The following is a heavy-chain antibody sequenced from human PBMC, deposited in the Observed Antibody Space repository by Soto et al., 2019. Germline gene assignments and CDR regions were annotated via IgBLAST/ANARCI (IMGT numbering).Heavy chain of an antibody. CDR3: AKALGELSPESYDY. Sequence: GGSLRLSCAASGFTFSSYAMSWVRQAPGKGLEWVSAIGGGGSSTFYADSVKGRFTISRDSSKNTLYLHMNSLRAEDTAVYYCAKALGELSPESYDYWGQGTLVTVSS. J-gene: IGHJ4*02. D-gene: IGHD3-16*02. CDR1: GFTFSSYA. CDR2: IGGGGSST. V-gene: IGHV3-23*01.